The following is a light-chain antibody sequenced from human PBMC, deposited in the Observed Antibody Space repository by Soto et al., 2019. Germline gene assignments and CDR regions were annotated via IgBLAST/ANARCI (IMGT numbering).Light chain of an antibody. CDR1: SSDVGSYNL. CDR3: CSYAGSSTPWV. CDR2: EGS. V-gene: IGLV2-23*01. Sequence: QSALTQPASVSGSPGQSITISCTGTSSDVGSYNLVSWYQQHPGKAPKLMIYEGSKRPSGVSNRFSGSKSGNTASLTISGLQAEDYADYYCCSYAGSSTPWVFGGGTKLTVL. J-gene: IGLJ3*02.